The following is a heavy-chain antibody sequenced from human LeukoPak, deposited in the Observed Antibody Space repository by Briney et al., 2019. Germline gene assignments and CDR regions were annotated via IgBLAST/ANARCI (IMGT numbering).Heavy chain of an antibody. CDR1: GYAFSSSG. CDR3: ARGQYGGNRFFDQ. Sequence: GASVKVSCKTAGYAFSSSGINWVRQAPGQGLEWVGWMHPNSGKTGSAHKFQGRVTMTRDTSTSTAYMELSSLTSEDTAVFYCARGQYGGNRFFDQWGQGTLIIASS. D-gene: IGHD4/OR15-4a*01. V-gene: IGHV1-8*02. CDR2: MHPNSGKT. J-gene: IGHJ4*02.